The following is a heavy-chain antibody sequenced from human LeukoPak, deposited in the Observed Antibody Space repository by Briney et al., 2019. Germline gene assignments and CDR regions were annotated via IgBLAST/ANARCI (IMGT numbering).Heavy chain of an antibody. J-gene: IGHJ4*02. CDR1: GFTFSRYW. Sequence: PGGSLRLSCAASGFTFSRYWMSCVRQAPGKGLEWVANIKQDGSEEYYVDSVKGRFTISRDNAKNSLYLQMNSLGAEDTAVYYCARRTEDTAMVTDEPFDHWGQGTLVTVSS. V-gene: IGHV3-7*01. D-gene: IGHD5-18*01. CDR3: ARRTEDTAMVTDEPFDH. CDR2: IKQDGSEE.